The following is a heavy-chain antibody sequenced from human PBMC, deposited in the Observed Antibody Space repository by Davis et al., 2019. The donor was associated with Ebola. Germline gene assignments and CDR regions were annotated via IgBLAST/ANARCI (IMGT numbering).Heavy chain of an antibody. J-gene: IGHJ5*02. V-gene: IGHV4-38-2*02. CDR3: ARAPIAGAGTRWGTRWFDP. CDR2: IYHSGST. Sequence: PSETLSLTCTVSGYSISSGYYWGWIRQPPGKGLEWIGSIYHSGSTYYNPSLKSRVTISVDTSRNQFSLKLSSVTAADTAVYYCARAPIAGAGTRWGTRWFDPWGQGTLVTVSS. CDR1: GYSISSGYY. D-gene: IGHD6-13*01.